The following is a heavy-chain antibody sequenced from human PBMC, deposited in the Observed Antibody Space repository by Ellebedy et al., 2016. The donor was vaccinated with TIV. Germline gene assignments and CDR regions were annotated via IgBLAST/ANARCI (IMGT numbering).Heavy chain of an antibody. Sequence: GGSLRLSXAASGFTFSSYAMSWVRQAPGKGLEWVSAISGSGGSTYYADSVKGRFTISRDNSKNTLYLQMNSLRAEDTAVYYCAKDIRRRDSSSWRVDWYFDLWGRGTLVTVSS. D-gene: IGHD6-13*01. CDR3: AKDIRRRDSSSWRVDWYFDL. J-gene: IGHJ2*01. V-gene: IGHV3-23*01. CDR2: ISGSGGST. CDR1: GFTFSSYA.